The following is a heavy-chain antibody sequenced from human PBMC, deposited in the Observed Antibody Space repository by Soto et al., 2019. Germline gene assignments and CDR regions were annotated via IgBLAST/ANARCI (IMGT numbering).Heavy chain of an antibody. J-gene: IGHJ4*02. V-gene: IGHV1-3*05. Sequence: QVQLVQSGAEEKKPGASVKVSCKASGYTFTSYAMHWVRQAPGQRLAWMGWLNAGNGNTKYSQKFQGRVTITRDTSASTAYMELSSLRSEDTAVYYCARSIVVVTALDYWGQGTLVTVSS. D-gene: IGHD2-21*02. CDR3: ARSIVVVTALDY. CDR1: GYTFTSYA. CDR2: LNAGNGNT.